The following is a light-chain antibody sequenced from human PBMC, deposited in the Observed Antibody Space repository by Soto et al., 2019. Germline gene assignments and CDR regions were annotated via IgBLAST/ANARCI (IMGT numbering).Light chain of an antibody. J-gene: IGKJ4*01. CDR3: QQSQTFPLT. CDR2: AAS. Sequence: DIQMTHSPSSLSAFVGERVTITCRASRNLNRFLYWYQQKPGKAPTLLISAASSMQNGVPSRFSGSGSGTDFTLTINKLQPEDSATYYCQQSQTFPLTFGGGTKVEI. CDR1: RNLNRF. V-gene: IGKV1-39*01.